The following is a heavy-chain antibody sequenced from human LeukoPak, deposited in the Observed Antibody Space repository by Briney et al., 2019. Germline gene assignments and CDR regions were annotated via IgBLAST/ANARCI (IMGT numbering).Heavy chain of an antibody. V-gene: IGHV3-30*18. D-gene: IGHD3-3*01. J-gene: IGHJ5*02. Sequence: GGSLRLSCAASGFTFSSYGMHWVRQAPAKGLEWVAVISYNGSNKYYADSVKGRFTISRDNSKNTLYLQMNSLRAEDTAVYYCAKDTYDFWSGPLLSWGQGTLVTVSS. CDR3: AKDTYDFWSGPLLS. CDR2: ISYNGSNK. CDR1: GFTFSSYG.